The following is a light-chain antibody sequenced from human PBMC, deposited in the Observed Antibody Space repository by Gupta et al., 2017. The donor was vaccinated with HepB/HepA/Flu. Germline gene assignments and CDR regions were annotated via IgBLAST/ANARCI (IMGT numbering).Light chain of an antibody. J-gene: IGLJ1*01. CDR1: SSDVGSYDL. Sequence: QSALTQPASVSGSPGQSMTISCTGTSSDVGSYDLVSWYQQHPGKAPKLMIFEVNKRPSGVSTRFSDSKSGDTASLTISGLQAEDEADYFCCSYSSSTTFAYVFGTGTKVTVL. V-gene: IGLV2-23*02. CDR3: CSYSSSTTFAYV. CDR2: EVN.